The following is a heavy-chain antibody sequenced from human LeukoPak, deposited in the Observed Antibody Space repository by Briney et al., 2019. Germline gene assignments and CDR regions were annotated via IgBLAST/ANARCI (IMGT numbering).Heavy chain of an antibody. CDR1: GFTFSTYL. CDR2: ITGDGTNT. V-gene: IGHV3-74*01. Sequence: GGSLRLSCAASGFTFSTYLIHWVRQAPGKGLVWVSRITGDGTNTLYADSVKGRFTISRDNAKNSLYLQMNSLRAEDTAVYYCARGVDYDFWSRENWFDPWGQGTLVTVSS. CDR3: ARGVDYDFWSRENWFDP. D-gene: IGHD3-3*01. J-gene: IGHJ5*02.